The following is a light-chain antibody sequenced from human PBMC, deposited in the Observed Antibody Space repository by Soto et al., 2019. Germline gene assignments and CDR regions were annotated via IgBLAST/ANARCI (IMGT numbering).Light chain of an antibody. J-gene: IGKJ2*01. V-gene: IGKV3-20*01. CDR3: QQYGNSRYT. CDR2: GAS. Sequence: EIVLTQSPGTLSLSPGERATLSCRASQSVSSSYLAWYQQKPGQAPRLLIYGASSRATGIPDRFSGSGSGRDFTITISRLEPEDFSVYYCQQYGNSRYTFGQGTKLEIK. CDR1: QSVSSSY.